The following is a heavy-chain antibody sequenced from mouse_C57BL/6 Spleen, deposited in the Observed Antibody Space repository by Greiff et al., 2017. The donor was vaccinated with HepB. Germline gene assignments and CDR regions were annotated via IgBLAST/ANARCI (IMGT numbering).Heavy chain of an antibody. CDR2: IHPNSGST. V-gene: IGHV1-64*01. Sequence: QVQLQQSGAELVKPGASVKLSCKASGYTFTSYWIHWVKQRPGQGLEWIGMIHPNSGSTNYNEKFKSKATLTVDKSSSTAYMQLSSLTSEDSAVYYCAREWDYSNPLGYFDVWGTGTSVTVSS. D-gene: IGHD2-5*01. CDR1: GYTFTSYW. J-gene: IGHJ1*03. CDR3: AREWDYSNPLGYFDV.